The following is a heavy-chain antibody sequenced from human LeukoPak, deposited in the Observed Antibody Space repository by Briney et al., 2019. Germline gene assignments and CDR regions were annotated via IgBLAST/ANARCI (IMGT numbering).Heavy chain of an antibody. J-gene: IGHJ6*03. CDR1: GFPASSTY. CDR2: IKTDGST. V-gene: IGHV3-53*01. D-gene: IGHD3-9*01. Sequence: PGGSWSPSCEASGFPASSTYMSWVRKLQGKGREWASVIKTDGSTYYADSVKGQFTISRDNSKNTLYLQMNSLRADDTAVYYCARDYYDNSPLYYYYFYMDVWGKGTTVTVSS. CDR3: ARDYYDNSPLYYYYFYMDV.